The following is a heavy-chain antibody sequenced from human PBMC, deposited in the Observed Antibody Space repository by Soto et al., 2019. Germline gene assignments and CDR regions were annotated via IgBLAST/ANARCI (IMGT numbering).Heavy chain of an antibody. V-gene: IGHV1-8*01. CDR2: MNPNSGNT. CDR1: GYTFTSYD. Sequence: ASVKVSCKASGYTFTSYDINWVRQATGQGLEWMGWMNPNSGNTGYAQKFQGRVTMTRSTSISTAYMELSSLRSEDTAVYYCARGFEDTGDYYYYMDVWGKGTTVTVSS. J-gene: IGHJ6*03. D-gene: IGHD2-15*01. CDR3: ARGFEDTGDYYYYMDV.